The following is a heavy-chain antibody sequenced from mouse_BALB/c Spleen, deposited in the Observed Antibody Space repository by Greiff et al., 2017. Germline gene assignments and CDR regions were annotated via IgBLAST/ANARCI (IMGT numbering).Heavy chain of an antibody. CDR3: ARKGYRYDWAMDY. V-gene: IGHV3-8*02. CDR2: ISYSGST. D-gene: IGHD2-14*01. CDR1: GDSITSGY. Sequence: VQLQQSGPSLVKPSQTLSLTCSVTGDSITSGYWNWIRKFPGNKLEYMGYISYSGSTYYNPSLKSRISITRDTSKNQYYLQLNSVTTEDTATYYCARKGYRYDWAMDYWGQGTSVTVSS. J-gene: IGHJ4*01.